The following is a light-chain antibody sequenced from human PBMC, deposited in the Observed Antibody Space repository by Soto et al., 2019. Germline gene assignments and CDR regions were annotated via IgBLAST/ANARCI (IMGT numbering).Light chain of an antibody. CDR3: GTWDSSLSAEV. CDR1: SSNIGNNY. J-gene: IGLJ1*01. Sequence: QSVLTQPPSVSAAPGQKVTISCSGSSSNIGNNYVSWYQQLPGTAPKLLIHDNNKRPSGIPDRFSGSKSGTSATLGITGLQTGDEADYYFGTWDSSLSAEVFGTGTKVTVL. CDR2: DNN. V-gene: IGLV1-51*01.